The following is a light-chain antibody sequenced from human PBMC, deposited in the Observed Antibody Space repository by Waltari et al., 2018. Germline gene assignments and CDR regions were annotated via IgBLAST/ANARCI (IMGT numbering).Light chain of an antibody. V-gene: IGKV1-5*03. Sequence: DIQMTQSPSTLAASVGDRITITCRASQNINNWLAWYQQKPGKAPKLRIQKASTLESGVPSRFSGSGSGTEFTLTVSSLQPDDSATYFCQQYNSESYTFGQGTKLEIK. CDR1: QNINNW. CDR3: QQYNSESYT. J-gene: IGKJ2*01. CDR2: KAS.